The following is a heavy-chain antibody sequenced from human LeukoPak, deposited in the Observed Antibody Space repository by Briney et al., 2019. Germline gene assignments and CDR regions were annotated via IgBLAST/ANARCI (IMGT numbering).Heavy chain of an antibody. D-gene: IGHD5-18*01. CDR1: GFTFSSYA. CDR3: AKSRTYSYGYGTFDH. Sequence: GGSLRLSCAASGFTFSSYAMSWVRQAPGKGLEWVSAIIASGADTYYADSLKGRFAISRDNTKNILYLQMNSLRVDDTAIYYCAKSRTYSYGYGTFDHWGQGALVTVSS. V-gene: IGHV3-23*01. CDR2: IIASGADT. J-gene: IGHJ4*02.